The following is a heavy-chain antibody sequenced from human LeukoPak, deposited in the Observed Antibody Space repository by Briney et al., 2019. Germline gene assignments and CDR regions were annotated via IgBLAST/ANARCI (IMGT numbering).Heavy chain of an antibody. CDR3: ARGKYISGDGYNYGGYYYYYYMDV. J-gene: IGHJ6*03. Sequence: SETLSLTCAVYGGSFSGYYWSWIRQPPGKGLEWIGEINHSGSTNYNPSLKSRVTISVDTSKNQFSLKLSSVTAADTAVYYCARGKYISGDGYNYGGYYYYYYMDVWGKGTTVTVSS. CDR1: GGSFSGYY. D-gene: IGHD5-24*01. CDR2: INHSGST. V-gene: IGHV4-34*01.